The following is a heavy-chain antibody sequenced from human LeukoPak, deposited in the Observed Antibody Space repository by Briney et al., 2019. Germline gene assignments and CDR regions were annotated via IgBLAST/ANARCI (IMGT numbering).Heavy chain of an antibody. J-gene: IGHJ6*02. D-gene: IGHD3-10*01. Sequence: PGGSLRLSCAASGFTYSSYAMHWVRQAPGKGLEWVAVISYDGSNKYYADSVKGRFTISRDNSKNTLYLQMNSLRAEDTAVYYCARDQLSILKVRGVIINPPYGMDVWGQGTTVTVSS. V-gene: IGHV3-30*04. CDR3: ARDQLSILKVRGVIINPPYGMDV. CDR2: ISYDGSNK. CDR1: GFTYSSYA.